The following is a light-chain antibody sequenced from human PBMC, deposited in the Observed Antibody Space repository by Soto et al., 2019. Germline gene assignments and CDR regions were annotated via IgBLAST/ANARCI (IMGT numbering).Light chain of an antibody. CDR1: QSVLYSSNKKNC. CDR3: QQYSTPPATYT. CDR2: WAS. J-gene: IGKJ2*01. Sequence: DIVMTPSPEYLAVPLGERATINCKSSQSVLYSSNKKNCLAWYQQKPGQPPKLLIFWASTRESGVPDRFSGSGSGTDFTLTISSLQAEDVAVYYCQQYSTPPATYTFGQGTKLEIK. V-gene: IGKV4-1*01.